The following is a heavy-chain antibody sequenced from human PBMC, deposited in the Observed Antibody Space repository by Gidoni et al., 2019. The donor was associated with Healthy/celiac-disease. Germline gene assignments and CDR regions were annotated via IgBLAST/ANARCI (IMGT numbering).Heavy chain of an antibody. CDR1: GFTFSNAW. CDR2: IKSKTDGGTT. V-gene: IGHV3-15*01. CDR3: TTDLFVESLGYYYYGMDV. Sequence: EVQLVESGGGLVKPGGSLRLSCAASGFTFSNAWMSWVRQAPGKGLEWVGRIKSKTDGGTTDYAAPVKGRFTISRDDSKNTLYLQMNSLKTEDTAVYYCTTDLFVESLGYYYYGMDVWGQGTTVTVSS. D-gene: IGHD3-10*02. J-gene: IGHJ6*02.